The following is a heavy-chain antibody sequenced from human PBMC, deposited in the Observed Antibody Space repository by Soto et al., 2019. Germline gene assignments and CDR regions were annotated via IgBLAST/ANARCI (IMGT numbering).Heavy chain of an antibody. J-gene: IGHJ4*02. CDR3: ARAEYYGSGSQNDF. V-gene: IGHV1-69*02. CDR2: IIPILGIA. D-gene: IGHD3-10*01. CDR1: GGTFSSYI. Sequence: QVQLVQSGAEVKQPGSSVKVSCKASGGTFSSYIISWVRPARGQRLERMGRIIPILGIADYEQKFQGRVTITADKSTSTAYMELSSLRSEDTAVYYCARAEYYGSGSQNDFWGQGTLGTVSS.